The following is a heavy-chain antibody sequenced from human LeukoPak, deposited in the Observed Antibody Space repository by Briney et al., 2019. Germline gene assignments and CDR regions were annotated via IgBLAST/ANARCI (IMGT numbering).Heavy chain of an antibody. CDR2: IYHSGST. Sequence: SETLSLTCTVSGYSTSSGYYWGWIRQPPGKGLEWIGSIYHSGSTYYNPSLKSRVTISVDTSKNQFSLKLSSVTAADTAVYYCAGGYSSSWYRFDPWGQGTLVTVSS. D-gene: IGHD6-13*01. J-gene: IGHJ5*02. CDR1: GYSTSSGYY. CDR3: AGGYSSSWYRFDP. V-gene: IGHV4-38-2*02.